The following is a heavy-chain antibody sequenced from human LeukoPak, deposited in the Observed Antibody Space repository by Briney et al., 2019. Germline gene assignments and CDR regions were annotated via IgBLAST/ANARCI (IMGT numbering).Heavy chain of an antibody. Sequence: SETLSLTCAVYGGSFSGYYWSWIRQPPGKGLEWIGEINHSGSTNYNPSLKSRVTISVDTSKNQFSLKLSSVTAADTAVYYCARAIEVGAMTPLDYWGQGTLVTVSS. CDR2: INHSGST. CDR3: ARAIEVGAMTPLDY. CDR1: GGSFSGYY. J-gene: IGHJ4*02. D-gene: IGHD1-26*01. V-gene: IGHV4-34*01.